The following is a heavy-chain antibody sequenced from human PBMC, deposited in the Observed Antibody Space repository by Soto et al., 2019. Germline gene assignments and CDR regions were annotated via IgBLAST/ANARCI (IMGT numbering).Heavy chain of an antibody. V-gene: IGHV1-69*02. CDR3: AGVVRLIFVDAFDI. D-gene: IGHD3-3*01. CDR2: IIPILGIA. Sequence: QVQLVQSGAEVKKPGSSVKVSCKASGGTFSSYTISWVRQAPGQGLEWMGRIIPILGIANYAQKFQGRVTITADKTTSTAYMERSSLRSEDTAVYYCAGVVRLIFVDAFDIWGQGTMVTVSS. J-gene: IGHJ3*02. CDR1: GGTFSSYT.